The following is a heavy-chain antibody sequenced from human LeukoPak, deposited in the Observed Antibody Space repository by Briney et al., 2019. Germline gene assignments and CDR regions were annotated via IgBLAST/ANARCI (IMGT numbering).Heavy chain of an antibody. CDR2: ISYDGSNK. Sequence: GGSLRLSCAASGFTFNSYGMHWVRRAPGKGLEWVAVISYDGSNKYYADSVKGRFTVSRDNSKNTLYLQMNSLIPEDTAVYYCARRGTLAPYYYFEDWGQGTLVTVSS. CDR1: GFTFNSYG. J-gene: IGHJ4*02. V-gene: IGHV3-30*03. D-gene: IGHD1-1*01. CDR3: ARRGTLAPYYYFED.